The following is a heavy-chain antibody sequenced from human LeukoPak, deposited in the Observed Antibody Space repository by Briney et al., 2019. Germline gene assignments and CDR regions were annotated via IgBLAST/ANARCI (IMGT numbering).Heavy chain of an antibody. CDR1: GDSVSSNSAA. V-gene: IGHV6-1*01. CDR2: TYYRSKWYN. J-gene: IGHJ6*03. Sequence: SQTLSLTCAISGDSVSSNSAAWNWIRQSPSRGLEWLGRTYYRSKWYNDYAVSVKSRITINPVTSKNQFSLQLNSVTPEDTAVYYCARSIAVAGKKINYYYYYMDVWGKGTTVTISS. D-gene: IGHD6-19*01. CDR3: ARSIAVAGKKINYYYYYMDV.